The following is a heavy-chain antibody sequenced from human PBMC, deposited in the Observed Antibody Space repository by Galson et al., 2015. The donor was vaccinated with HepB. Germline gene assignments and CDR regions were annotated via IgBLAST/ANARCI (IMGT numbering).Heavy chain of an antibody. CDR1: GFTFSSYG. CDR2: IWYDGSNK. Sequence: SLRLSCAASGFTFSSYGMHWVRQAPGKGLEWVAVIWYDGSNKYYADSVKGRFTISRDNSKNTLYLQMNSLRAEDTAVYYCAREVRLRFDWLLDYYYYMDVWGKGTTVTVSS. CDR3: AREVRLRFDWLLDYYYYMDV. V-gene: IGHV3-33*01. J-gene: IGHJ6*03. D-gene: IGHD3-9*01.